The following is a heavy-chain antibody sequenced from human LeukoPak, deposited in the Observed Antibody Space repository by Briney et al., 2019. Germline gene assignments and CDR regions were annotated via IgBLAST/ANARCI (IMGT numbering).Heavy chain of an antibody. V-gene: IGHV3-30*04. CDR2: ISYGGSYK. CDR3: ARGPGYGDDLYFFDF. CDR1: GFTFSSYD. D-gene: IGHD4-17*01. Sequence: GGSLRLSCAASGFTFSSYDMHCVRQAPGKGLEWVAVISYGGSYKYYADSVKGRFTISRDNSKNTLYLQMDSLRDEDTAVYYCARGPGYGDDLYFFDFWGQGTLVTVSS. J-gene: IGHJ4*02.